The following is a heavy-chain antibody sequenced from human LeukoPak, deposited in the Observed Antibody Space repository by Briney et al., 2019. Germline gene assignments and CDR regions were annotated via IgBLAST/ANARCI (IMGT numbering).Heavy chain of an antibody. V-gene: IGHV3-23*01. CDR1: GFTFSSYA. CDR3: AKTPGDYYPPDYYYYYMDV. Sequence: GGSLRLSCAASGFTFSSYAMSWVRQAPGKGLEWVSGISGSGGSTYYADSVKGRFTISRDNSKNTLYLQMNSLRAEDTAVYYCAKTPGDYYPPDYYYYYMDVWGKGTTVTVSS. CDR2: ISGSGGST. D-gene: IGHD4-17*01. J-gene: IGHJ6*03.